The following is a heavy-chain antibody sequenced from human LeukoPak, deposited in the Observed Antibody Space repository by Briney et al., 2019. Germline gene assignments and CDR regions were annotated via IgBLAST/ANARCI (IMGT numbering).Heavy chain of an antibody. J-gene: IGHJ4*02. CDR2: IYSGGST. CDR3: ARARIEQLVDY. V-gene: IGHV3-53*01. CDR1: GFTVSSNY. D-gene: IGHD6-6*01. Sequence: PGGSLRLSCAASGFTVSSNYMSWVRQAPGKGLEWVSVIYSGGSTYYADSVKGRFTISRDNSKNTLYLQMDSLRAEDTAVYYCARARIEQLVDYWGQGTLVTVSS.